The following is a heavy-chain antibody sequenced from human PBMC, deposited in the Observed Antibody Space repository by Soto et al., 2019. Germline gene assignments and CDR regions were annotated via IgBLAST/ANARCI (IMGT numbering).Heavy chain of an antibody. D-gene: IGHD6-6*01. V-gene: IGHV1-69*13. CDR1: GGTFNSYA. CDR2: IIPIFGTA. CDR3: ARGGRARPSVDWFDP. Sequence: GASVKVSCKASGGTFNSYASSWVRQAPGQGLEWMGGIIPIFGTANYAQKFQGRVTITADESTSTAYMELRSRRSEDTAVYYCARGGRARPSVDWFDPWGQGTLVNVSS. J-gene: IGHJ5*02.